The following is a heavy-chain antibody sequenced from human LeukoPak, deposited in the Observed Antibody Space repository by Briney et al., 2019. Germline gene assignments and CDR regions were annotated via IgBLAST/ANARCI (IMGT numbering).Heavy chain of an antibody. CDR2: INAGNGNT. CDR3: ARVPLWFGEHHFDY. V-gene: IGHV1-3*01. J-gene: IGHJ4*02. Sequence: ASVKVSCKASGYTFTSYAMHRVRQAPGQRLEWMGWINAGNGNTKYSQKFQGRVTITRDTSASTAYMELSSLRSEDTAVYYCARVPLWFGEHHFDYWGQGTLVTVSS. D-gene: IGHD3-10*01. CDR1: GYTFTSYA.